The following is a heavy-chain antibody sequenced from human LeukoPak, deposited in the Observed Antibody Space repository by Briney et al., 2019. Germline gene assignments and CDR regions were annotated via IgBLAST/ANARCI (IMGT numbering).Heavy chain of an antibody. CDR3: AGSVRGSGSPPWFEL. D-gene: IGHD3-10*01. J-gene: IGHJ5*02. CDR1: GYILTRYW. CDR2: IYPGDSDT. V-gene: IGHV5-51*01. Sequence: GESLDISFKCTGYILTRYWIVRVGQMPGKGLEWMGIIYPGDSDTTYSPSFQGQVTMSANRSISTAYLQWTSLKVSDTAMYYCAGSVRGSGSPPWFELWGQGTLVTVSS.